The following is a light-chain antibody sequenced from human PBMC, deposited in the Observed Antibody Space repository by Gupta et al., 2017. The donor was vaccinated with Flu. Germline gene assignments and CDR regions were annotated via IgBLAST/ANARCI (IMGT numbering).Light chain of an antibody. CDR1: STNVGNSNF. J-gene: IGLJ1*01. CDR2: STT. Sequence: QSALTQPASVSGSPGQSVTISCTGASTNVGNSNFVSWYQQNPGKAPKLMIYSTTKRPSAVSNRFSGSKSGDTASLTISGLQAEDEADYYCCSNAGGGTYVFGTGTKVTVL. CDR3: CSNAGGGTYV. V-gene: IGLV2-23*01.